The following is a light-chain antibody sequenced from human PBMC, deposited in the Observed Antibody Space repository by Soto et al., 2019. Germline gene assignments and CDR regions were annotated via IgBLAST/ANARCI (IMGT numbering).Light chain of an antibody. CDR1: SSDIGVGHN. CDR3: QSFDSSLRGWV. Sequence: QSVLTQPPSVSGAQGQRVTISCAGSSSDIGVGHNVHWYHQLPGTAPKLLIYDNNNRPSGVPDRFSGSKSGASASLAITGLQAEDEADYCCQSFDSSLRGWVFGGGTKVTVL. V-gene: IGLV1-40*01. J-gene: IGLJ3*02. CDR2: DNN.